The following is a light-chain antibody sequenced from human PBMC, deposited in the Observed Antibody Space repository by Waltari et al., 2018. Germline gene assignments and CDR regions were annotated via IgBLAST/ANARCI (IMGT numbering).Light chain of an antibody. CDR1: QSLVSSDGNTN. J-gene: IGKJ1*01. CDR3: MQGTLCPWT. Sequence: DVVMTQSPLSLPVTLGQPASISCRSSQSLVSSDGNTNFNWFQQRPGQSPRRLPNKVAXRDSXGPDXFXSSGCGTDFTLIISRXXAEDVGVFYFMQGTLCPWTFGQGTKVEIK. V-gene: IGKV2-30*01. CDR2: KVA.